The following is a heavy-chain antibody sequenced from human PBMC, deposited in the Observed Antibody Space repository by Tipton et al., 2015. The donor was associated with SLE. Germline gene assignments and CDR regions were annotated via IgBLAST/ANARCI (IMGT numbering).Heavy chain of an antibody. Sequence: TLSLTCTVSGGSISGYYWSWIRQPAGEGLEWIGRIYSSGSPNYNPSLKSRVSISLDTSKNQFSLKLNSVTAADTAVYYCATYSGWFHTWGHGALVTVSS. D-gene: IGHD4-11*01. CDR1: GGSISGYY. V-gene: IGHV4-4*07. CDR3: ATYSGWFHT. J-gene: IGHJ5*01. CDR2: IYSSGSP.